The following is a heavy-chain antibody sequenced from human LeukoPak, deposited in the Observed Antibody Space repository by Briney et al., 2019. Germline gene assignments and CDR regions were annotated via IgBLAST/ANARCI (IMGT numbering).Heavy chain of an antibody. Sequence: GRSLRLSCAASGFTFSSYGMHWVRQAPGKGLEWVAVIWYDGSNKYYADSVKGRFTISRDNSKNTLYLQMNSLRAEDTAVYYCARDSYDSSSYYNWFDPWGQGILVTVSS. CDR3: ARDSYDSSSYYNWFDP. J-gene: IGHJ5*02. CDR2: IWYDGSNK. V-gene: IGHV3-33*01. D-gene: IGHD3-22*01. CDR1: GFTFSSYG.